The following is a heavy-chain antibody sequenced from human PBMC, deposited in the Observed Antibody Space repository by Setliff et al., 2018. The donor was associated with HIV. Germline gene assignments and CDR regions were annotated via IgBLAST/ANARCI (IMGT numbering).Heavy chain of an antibody. V-gene: IGHV4-61*09. CDR1: GGSISSNSYF. J-gene: IGHJ6*03. CDR3: ARGARLLAGYSDRWDYYYMAV. Sequence: PSETLSLTCTVSGGSISSNSYFWSWIRQPAGKGLEWIGHIYPSGSTNYNPSLKSRVTISVDTSKNQFSLKVNSVTAADTAVYYCARGARLLAGYSDRWDYYYMAVWGKGTTVTVSS. D-gene: IGHD6-13*01. CDR2: IYPSGST.